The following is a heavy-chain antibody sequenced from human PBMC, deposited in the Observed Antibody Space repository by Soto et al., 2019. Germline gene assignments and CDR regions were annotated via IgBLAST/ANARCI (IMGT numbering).Heavy chain of an antibody. J-gene: IGHJ4*02. CDR1: GGTFSSYA. D-gene: IGHD3-22*01. Sequence: QVQLVQSGAAVKKPGSSVKVSCKASGGTFSSYAISWVRQAPGQGLEWMGGIIPIFGTANYAQKFQGRVTITAEDSTSTVYMELSSLRSEDTAVYYCARGAYYDDSSGSKVENWSFDYWGQGTLVTVSS. CDR2: IIPIFGTA. V-gene: IGHV1-69*01. CDR3: ARGAYYDDSSGSKVENWSFDY.